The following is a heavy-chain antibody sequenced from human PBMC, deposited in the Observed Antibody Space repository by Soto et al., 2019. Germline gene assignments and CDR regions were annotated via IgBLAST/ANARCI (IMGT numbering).Heavy chain of an antibody. CDR1: GYSFTSYW. V-gene: IGHV5-51*01. J-gene: IGHJ4*02. CDR2: IYPGDSDT. D-gene: IGHD6-19*01. Sequence: GESLKISCKGSGYSFTSYWIGWVRQMPGKGLEWMGIIYPGDSDTRYSPSFQGQVTISADKSISTAYLQWSSLKASDTAMYYCARLGSLHSSGWSHLDYWGQGTLVTVSS. CDR3: ARLGSLHSSGWSHLDY.